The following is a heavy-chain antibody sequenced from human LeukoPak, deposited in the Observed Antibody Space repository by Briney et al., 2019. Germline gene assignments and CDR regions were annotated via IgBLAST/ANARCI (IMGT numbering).Heavy chain of an antibody. Sequence: GGSLRLSCVASGSTLSSYAMSWVRQAPGKGLEWVSALSGGGGGTYYADSVKGRFTISRDNSKNTLYVQKNSLRAEDTAVDYCAKDLSYYYYMDVWGKGTTVTVSS. CDR1: GSTLSSYA. V-gene: IGHV3-23*01. CDR2: LSGGGGGT. J-gene: IGHJ6*03. CDR3: AKDLSYYYYMDV.